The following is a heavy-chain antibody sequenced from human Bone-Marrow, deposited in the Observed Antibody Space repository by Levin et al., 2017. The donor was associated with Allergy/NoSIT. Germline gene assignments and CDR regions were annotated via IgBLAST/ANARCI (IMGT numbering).Heavy chain of an antibody. J-gene: IGHJ3*02. CDR1: GFTFSSYN. V-gene: IGHV3-48*02. D-gene: IGHD3-10*01. CDR3: ARDPSGLPDAYDM. CDR2: ISMSSRTK. Sequence: PGGSLRLSCAASGFTFSSYNMNWVRQAPGKGLEWVSYISMSSRTKYYADSVKGRFTIARDNAENSLYLQMNSLRDEDTAVYYCARDPSGLPDAYDMWGQGTVVTVSS.